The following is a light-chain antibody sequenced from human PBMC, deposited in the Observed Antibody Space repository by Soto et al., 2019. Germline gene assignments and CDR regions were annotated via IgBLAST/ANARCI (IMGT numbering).Light chain of an antibody. V-gene: IGLV1-44*01. J-gene: IGLJ3*02. CDR1: SSNIGRDT. Sequence: QSVLTQPPSASGTPGQRVTISCSGSSSNIGRDTVNWYQQLPGTAPKLLIYSNNRRPSGVPGRFSGSKSGTSASLAISGLQSEDEADYYCASWDGSLNGWVFGGGTKLTVL. CDR3: ASWDGSLNGWV. CDR2: SNN.